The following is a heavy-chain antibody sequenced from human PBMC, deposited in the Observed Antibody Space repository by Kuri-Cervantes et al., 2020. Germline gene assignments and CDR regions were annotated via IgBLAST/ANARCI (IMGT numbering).Heavy chain of an antibody. Sequence: LKISCAAPGFTFSSYGMHWVRQATGKGLEWVAVISYDGSNKYYADTVEARFTNSRDDSNNTLYLQMTSLRAEDTSVYYCAKDCPRPRDGRYYYGMDVWGQGTTVTVSS. CDR1: GFTFSSYG. V-gene: IGHV3-30*18. CDR2: ISYDGSNK. CDR3: AKDCPRPRDGRYYYGMDV. J-gene: IGHJ6*02.